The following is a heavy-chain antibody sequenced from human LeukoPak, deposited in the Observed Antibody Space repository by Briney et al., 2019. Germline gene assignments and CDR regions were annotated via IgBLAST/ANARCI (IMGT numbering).Heavy chain of an antibody. V-gene: IGHV3-23*01. CDR1: GFTFSNYA. Sequence: PGGSLRHSCAASGFTFSNYAMRWVRPAPAKGLAWVSAISGSGGSTYYADSVKGRFTISRDNSKNTLYLQMNSLRAEDTAVYYCAKDGPGGSFPNFDYWGQGTLVTVSS. CDR2: ISGSGGST. CDR3: AKDGPGGSFPNFDY. D-gene: IGHD3-16*01. J-gene: IGHJ4*02.